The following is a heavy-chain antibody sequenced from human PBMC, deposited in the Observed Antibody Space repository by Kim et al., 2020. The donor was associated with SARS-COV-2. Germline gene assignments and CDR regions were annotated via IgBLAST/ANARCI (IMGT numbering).Heavy chain of an antibody. CDR2: IYTSGST. CDR3: ASAAYYYDSSGYYY. J-gene: IGHJ4*02. Sequence: SETLSLTCTVSGGSISSYYWSWIRQPAGKGLEWIGRIYTSGSTNYNPSLKSRVTMSVDTSKNQFSLKLSSVTAADTAVYYCASAAYYYDSSGYYYWGQGTLVTVSS. V-gene: IGHV4-4*07. D-gene: IGHD3-22*01. CDR1: GGSISSYY.